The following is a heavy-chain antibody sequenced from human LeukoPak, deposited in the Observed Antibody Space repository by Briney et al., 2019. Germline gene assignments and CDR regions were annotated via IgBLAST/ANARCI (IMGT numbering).Heavy chain of an antibody. Sequence: SETLSLTCTISGGSITGHYWSWIRQPPGKGLEWIGYIFHSGSTSYNPSLKSRVTVSIDTSKNQISLKLTSVTAADTAVYYCARRYTSGWDLDYWGQGTPVTVSS. CDR1: GGSITGHY. D-gene: IGHD6-19*01. CDR3: ARRYTSGWDLDY. CDR2: IFHSGST. J-gene: IGHJ4*02. V-gene: IGHV4-59*08.